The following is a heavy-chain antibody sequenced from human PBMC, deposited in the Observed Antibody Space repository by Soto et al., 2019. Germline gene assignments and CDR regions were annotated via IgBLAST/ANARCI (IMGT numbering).Heavy chain of an antibody. V-gene: IGHV4-59*01. D-gene: IGHD3-10*01. J-gene: IGHJ3*02. CDR3: ATMVRGVTDAFDI. Sequence: LSLTCTVSGGSISSYYWSWIRQPPGKGLEWIGYIYYSGSTNYNPSLKSRVTISVDTSKNQFSLKLSSVTAADTAVYYCATMVRGVTDAFDIWGQGTMVTVSS. CDR1: GGSISSYY. CDR2: IYYSGST.